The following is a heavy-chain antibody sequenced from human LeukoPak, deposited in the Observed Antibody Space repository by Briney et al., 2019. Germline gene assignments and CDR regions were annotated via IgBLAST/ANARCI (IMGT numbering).Heavy chain of an antibody. Sequence: SETLSLTCTVSGGSISSYYWSWIRQPPGKGLEWIGYIYYSGSTNYNPSLKSRVTISVDTSKNQFSLKLSSVTAADTAVYYCARVATTVTLFDYWGQETLVTVSS. J-gene: IGHJ4*02. CDR2: IYYSGST. CDR1: GGSISSYY. CDR3: ARVATTVTLFDY. V-gene: IGHV4-59*01. D-gene: IGHD4-17*01.